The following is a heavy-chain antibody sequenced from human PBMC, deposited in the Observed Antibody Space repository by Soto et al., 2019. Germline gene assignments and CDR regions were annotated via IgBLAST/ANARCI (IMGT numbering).Heavy chain of an antibody. V-gene: IGHV1-69*06. CDR3: ARDKGAYYSHLVY. Sequence: QVLLVQSGAEVKKPGSSVKVSCKLSGATFSSYALSWVQQAPGQDLEGIGGIIPFFGTPNYAQKFQGRVTITADTSTATAYMEISSLRSDDTAVYYCARDKGAYYSHLVYWGQGTLVTVSS. CDR1: GATFSSYA. CDR2: IIPFFGTP. D-gene: IGHD3-22*01. J-gene: IGHJ4*02.